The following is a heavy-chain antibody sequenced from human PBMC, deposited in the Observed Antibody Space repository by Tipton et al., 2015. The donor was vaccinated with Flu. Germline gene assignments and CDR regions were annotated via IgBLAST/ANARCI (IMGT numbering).Heavy chain of an antibody. Sequence: TLSLTCTVSGGSISSYYWSWIRQPPGKGLEWIGYIYYSGSTNYNPSLKSRVTISVDTSKNQFSLKLSSVTAADTAVYYCATRYSSSRDDAFDIWGQGTMVTVSS. D-gene: IGHD6-13*01. CDR1: GGSISSYY. V-gene: IGHV4-59*01. J-gene: IGHJ3*02. CDR3: ATRYSSSRDDAFDI. CDR2: IYYSGST.